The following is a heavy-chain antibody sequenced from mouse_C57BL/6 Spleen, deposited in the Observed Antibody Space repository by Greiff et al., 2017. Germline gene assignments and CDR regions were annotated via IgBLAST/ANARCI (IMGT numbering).Heavy chain of an antibody. CDR2: INPINGGT. CDR1: GYTFASYW. V-gene: IGHV1-53*01. CDR3: SRFGGPAAWFAY. Sequence: QFHLQQPGTELVKPGASGKLSCKASGYTFASYWLHWLKQMPGQGLEWIGNINPINGGTNYNEKFKSKSTLTVDKSSSTAYMQLSSLTSEESAVYYCSRFGGPAAWFAYWGQGTLVTVSA. J-gene: IGHJ3*01.